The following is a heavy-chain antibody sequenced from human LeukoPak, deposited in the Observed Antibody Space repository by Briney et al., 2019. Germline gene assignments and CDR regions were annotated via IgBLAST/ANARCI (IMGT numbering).Heavy chain of an antibody. V-gene: IGHV3-23*01. CDR1: GFMFSDYA. CDR2: ISSSGGTT. Sequence: SGGSLRLSCVASGFMFSDYAMSWVRQAPGKGLEWVSSISSSGGTTFYADSVKGRLTISRDLFKKTVHLEMKAMRAEDTAVYYCAKDPRPYYVVPVGYWGQGTLVTVSP. J-gene: IGHJ4*02. CDR3: AKDPRPYYVVPVGY. D-gene: IGHD3-16*01.